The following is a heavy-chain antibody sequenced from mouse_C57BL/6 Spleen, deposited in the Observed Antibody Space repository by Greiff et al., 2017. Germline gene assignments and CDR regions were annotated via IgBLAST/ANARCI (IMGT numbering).Heavy chain of an antibody. V-gene: IGHV1-50*01. CDR1: GYTFTSYW. Sequence: QVQLQQPGAELVKPGASVKLSCKASGYTFTSYWMQWVKQRPGPGLEWIGEIDPSDSYTNYNQKFKGKATLTVDTSSSTAYMQLSSLTSEDSAVYSCARCGDYEGYFDYWGQGTTLTVSS. CDR2: IDPSDSYT. D-gene: IGHD2-4*01. CDR3: ARCGDYEGYFDY. J-gene: IGHJ2*01.